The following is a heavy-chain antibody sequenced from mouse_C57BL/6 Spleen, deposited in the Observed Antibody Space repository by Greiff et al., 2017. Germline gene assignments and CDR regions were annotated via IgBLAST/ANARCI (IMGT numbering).Heavy chain of an antibody. Sequence: VHVKQSGTVLARPGASVKMSCKTSGYTFTSYWMHWVKQRPGQGLEWIGAIYPGNSDTSYNQKFKGKAKLTAVTSASPAYMELSSLTNEDSAVYYCTRNYYSNRYWYFDVWGTGTTVTVSS. CDR1: GYTFTSYW. D-gene: IGHD2-5*01. V-gene: IGHV1-5*01. J-gene: IGHJ1*03. CDR3: TRNYYSNRYWYFDV. CDR2: IYPGNSDT.